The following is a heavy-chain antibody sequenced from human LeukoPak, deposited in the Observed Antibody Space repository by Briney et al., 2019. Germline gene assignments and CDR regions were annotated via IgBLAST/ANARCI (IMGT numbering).Heavy chain of an antibody. CDR2: IFSSGST. D-gene: IGHD3-3*01. V-gene: IGHV4-59*11. Sequence: SETLSLTCSVSGGSISGHYWTWIRQPPGKGLEWIGYIFSSGSTNYNSSLKSRVTISEDKSKNQFSLRVTSVTAADTAVYYCARGPRSSGVDMYYFDYWGQGNLVTVSS. CDR1: GGSISGHY. J-gene: IGHJ4*02. CDR3: ARGPRSSGVDMYYFDY.